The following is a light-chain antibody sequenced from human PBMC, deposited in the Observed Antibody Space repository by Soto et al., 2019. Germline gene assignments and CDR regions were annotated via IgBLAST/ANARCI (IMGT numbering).Light chain of an antibody. CDR1: QTISNS. J-gene: IGKJ2*01. CDR3: QQTYDVPRT. V-gene: IGKV1-39*01. Sequence: DIQMTQSPSYLPTSVGDRVTITCRASQTISNSVTWYQQKPGKAPTLLIFAASHVQNGIPSRFSGSGSGTDFTLTINNVQPEDFATYFCQQTYDVPRTFGQGTRLEI. CDR2: AAS.